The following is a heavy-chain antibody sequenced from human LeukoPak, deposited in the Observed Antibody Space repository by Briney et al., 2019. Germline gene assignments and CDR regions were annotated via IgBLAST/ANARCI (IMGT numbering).Heavy chain of an antibody. V-gene: IGHV1-69*13. Sequence: ASVKVSCKASGGTFSSYAISWVRQAPGQGREWKGGIIPILGTANYAQKFQGRVTITADESTSTAYMELSSLRSEDTAVYYCAREGHDYSNPNWFDPWGQGTLVTVSS. J-gene: IGHJ5*02. CDR2: IIPILGTA. CDR3: AREGHDYSNPNWFDP. D-gene: IGHD4-11*01. CDR1: GGTFSSYA.